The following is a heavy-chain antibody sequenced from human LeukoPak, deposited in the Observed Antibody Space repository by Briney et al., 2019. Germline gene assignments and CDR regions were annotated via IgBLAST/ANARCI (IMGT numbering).Heavy chain of an antibody. CDR1: GYNFGRRG. D-gene: IGHD3-22*01. V-gene: IGHV1-18*01. Sequence: ASVKVSCKASGYNFGRRGINWLRQAPGQGLEWMGWVSANNGNTNYAQKLHGRVTMTTDTPTSTAYMELRSLRSDDTAVYYCARGNYDSRGHYFADPLNWFDCWGQGTLVTVSS. CDR3: ARGNYDSRGHYFADPLNWFDC. J-gene: IGHJ5*01. CDR2: VSANNGNT.